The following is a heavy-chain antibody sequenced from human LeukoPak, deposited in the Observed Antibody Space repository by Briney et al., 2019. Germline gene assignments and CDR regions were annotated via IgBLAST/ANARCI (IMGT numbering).Heavy chain of an antibody. J-gene: IGHJ4*02. V-gene: IGHV3-23*01. Sequence: GGSLRLSCAASGFTLSTYAMSWVRQTPGKGLEWVAATSSSDAGTYHADSVRGRFTISRDNAKNSLYLQMNSLRAEDTAVYYCARDMVRIAAAGTGFDYWGQGTLVTVSS. CDR1: GFTLSTYA. CDR2: TSSSDAGT. CDR3: ARDMVRIAAAGTGFDY. D-gene: IGHD6-13*01.